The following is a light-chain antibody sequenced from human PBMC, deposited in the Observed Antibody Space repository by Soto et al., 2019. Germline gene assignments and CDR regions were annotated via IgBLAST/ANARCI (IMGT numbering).Light chain of an antibody. CDR1: QSVSTS. CDR3: QQYENWPPRYT. J-gene: IGKJ2*01. CDR2: RAS. V-gene: IGKV3-15*01. Sequence: EIALTQSPATLSVSPGERVTLSCRASQSVSTSLAWYQQKPGHAPRLLIYRASIRATGIAAMFSGSGSGTEFTLTISSLQSEDFAVYYCQQYENWPPRYTFGQGTKLEIK.